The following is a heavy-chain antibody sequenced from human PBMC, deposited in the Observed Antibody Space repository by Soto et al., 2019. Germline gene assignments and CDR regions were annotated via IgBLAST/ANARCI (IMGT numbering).Heavy chain of an antibody. CDR2: ISAYNGNT. Sequence: ASVKVSCKASGYTFTSYGISWVRQAPGQGLEWMGWISAYNGNTNYAQKLQGRVTMTTDTSTSTAYMELRSLRSDDTAVYYCARNIMLRIAARHASHNWFDPWGQGTLVTVSS. CDR1: GYTFTSYG. J-gene: IGHJ5*02. CDR3: ARNIMLRIAARHASHNWFDP. V-gene: IGHV1-18*01. D-gene: IGHD6-6*01.